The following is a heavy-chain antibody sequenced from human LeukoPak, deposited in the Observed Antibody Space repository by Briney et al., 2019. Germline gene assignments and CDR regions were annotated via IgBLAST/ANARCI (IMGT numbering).Heavy chain of an antibody. CDR2: IDSGSDDI. CDR1: GFSFSLYA. V-gene: IGHV3-21*05. CDR3: AIDTYRPQLIDS. D-gene: IGHD5-18*01. J-gene: IGHJ4*02. Sequence: GGSQRLSCAASGFSFSLYAMNWVRQAPGKGLEWISYIDSGSDDILHADSVRGRFAISRDNAKNTLYLEMNSLRAEDTAVYYCAIDTYRPQLIDSWGQGTLVTVSS.